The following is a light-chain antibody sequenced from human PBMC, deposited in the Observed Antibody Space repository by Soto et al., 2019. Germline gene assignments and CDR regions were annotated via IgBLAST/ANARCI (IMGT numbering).Light chain of an antibody. CDR2: LGS. CDR1: QSRRHRNGYNY. Sequence: DFVMTQSPRCLPDTPGGPASISCRYSQSRRHRNGYNYLVWYLQKPGQSPQLLIYLGSTRASGVPDRFSGSGSGTDFTLTIRRVEADDVGVYYCMQGLQTPYTFGQGTKLEIK. J-gene: IGKJ2*01. CDR3: MQGLQTPYT. V-gene: IGKV2-28*01.